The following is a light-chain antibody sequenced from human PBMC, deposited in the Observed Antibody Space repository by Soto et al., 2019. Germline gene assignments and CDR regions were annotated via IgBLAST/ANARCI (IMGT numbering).Light chain of an antibody. CDR1: QTVSSS. V-gene: IGKV3-11*01. J-gene: IGKJ4*01. CDR2: EVS. Sequence: EIVLTQSPATLSLSPGERATPSCRASQTVSSSLAWYQQKPGQAPRLLIYEVSNRATGIPARFSGSGSGADFTLTISSLEPGDFALYYCQQHINWPLTLGGGTKVDIK. CDR3: QQHINWPLT.